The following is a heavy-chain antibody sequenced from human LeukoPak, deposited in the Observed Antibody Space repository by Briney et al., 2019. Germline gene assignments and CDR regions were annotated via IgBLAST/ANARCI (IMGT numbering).Heavy chain of an antibody. CDR1: GLTFTSHG. V-gene: IGHV3-33*05. Sequence: QAGGSLRLSCAASGLTFTSHGFHWVRQAPGRGLEWLTFISLDGSRKSYADSVKGRFTFSRDDSKNTLYLEMNSLRAEDTATYYCARDRAVSWLDSWGLGTLVTVSS. CDR3: ARDRAVSWLDS. CDR2: ISLDGSRK. J-gene: IGHJ5*01. D-gene: IGHD3-10*01.